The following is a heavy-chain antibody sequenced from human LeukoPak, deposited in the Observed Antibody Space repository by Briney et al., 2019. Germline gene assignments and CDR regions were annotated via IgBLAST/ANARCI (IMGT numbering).Heavy chain of an antibody. Sequence: PSETLSLTCTLPGGSISTDLYYWTWFRQPAGKGLEWIGRIYSNGWTDYNPPLKSRVSISIDTSKNHFSLKMSLATAADTALYYCARGSGWNSFDPWGQGTLVTVSS. D-gene: IGHD6-19*01. CDR2: IYSNGWT. V-gene: IGHV4-61*02. J-gene: IGHJ5*02. CDR1: GGSISTDLYY. CDR3: ARGSGWNSFDP.